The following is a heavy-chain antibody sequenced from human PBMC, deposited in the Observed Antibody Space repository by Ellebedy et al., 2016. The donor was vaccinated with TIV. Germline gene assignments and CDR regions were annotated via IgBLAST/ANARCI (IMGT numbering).Heavy chain of an antibody. CDR2: IYYNGFS. J-gene: IGHJ4*02. Sequence: SETLSLXCTISGGSISSYYWSWIRQSPGKGLEWIGYIYYNGFSNYNPSLRGRVTISVDTSRSQFSLKLTSVTAADTAVYYCARTARVLDFWGQGVLVTVSS. CDR3: ARTARVLDF. CDR1: GGSISSYY. D-gene: IGHD3-10*01. V-gene: IGHV4-59*01.